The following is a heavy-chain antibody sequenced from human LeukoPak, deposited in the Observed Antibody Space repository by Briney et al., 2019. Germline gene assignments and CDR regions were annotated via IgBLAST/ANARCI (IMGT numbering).Heavy chain of an antibody. Sequence: PGGSLRLSCAASGFTFSSYSMNWVRQAPGKGLEWVSYISSSSSTIYYADSVKGRFTISRDNAKNSLYLQMNSLRAEDTAVYYCASFVGDYYDSSGPTNVWGQGTTVTVSS. CDR3: ASFVGDYYDSSGPTNV. CDR1: GFTFSSYS. J-gene: IGHJ6*02. D-gene: IGHD3-22*01. V-gene: IGHV3-48*04. CDR2: ISSSSSTI.